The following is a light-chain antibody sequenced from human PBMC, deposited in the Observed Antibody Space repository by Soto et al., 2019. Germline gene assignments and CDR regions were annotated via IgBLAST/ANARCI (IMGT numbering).Light chain of an antibody. CDR2: GAS. J-gene: IGKJ3*01. CDR3: QQYGRPPLSFT. CDR1: QAVTSNY. Sequence: EVVLTQSPDTLSLSPGERATLSCRASQAVTSNYLSWYQQKPGQAPRLLIYGASRRASGIPDRFSGSGSGTDFTLTISRLEPEDFAVYYCQQYGRPPLSFTFGPGTKVDIK. V-gene: IGKV3-20*01.